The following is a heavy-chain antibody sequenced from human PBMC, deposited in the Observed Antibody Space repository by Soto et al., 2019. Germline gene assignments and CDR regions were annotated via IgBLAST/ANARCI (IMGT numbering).Heavy chain of an antibody. Sequence: GGSLRLSCAASGFTFDDYAMHWVRQAPGKGLEWVSGISWNSGSIGYADSMKGRFTISRDNAKNSLYLQMNSLRAEDTALYYCAKVARGYSRENYMDVWGKGTTVTVSS. V-gene: IGHV3-9*01. CDR2: ISWNSGSI. CDR3: AKVARGYSRENYMDV. J-gene: IGHJ6*03. D-gene: IGHD5-18*01. CDR1: GFTFDDYA.